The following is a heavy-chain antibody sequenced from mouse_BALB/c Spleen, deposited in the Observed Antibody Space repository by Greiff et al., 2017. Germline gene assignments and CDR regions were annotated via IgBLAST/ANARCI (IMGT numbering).Heavy chain of an antibody. V-gene: IGHV3-2*02. J-gene: IGHJ4*01. Sequence: DVQLQESGPGLVKPSQSLSLTCTVTGYSITSDYAWYWIRQFPGNKLELMGYISYSGSTSYNPSLKSRISITRDTSKNQFFLQLNSVTTEDTATYYCARWGYGAYAMDYWGQGTSVTVSS. D-gene: IGHD3-1*01. CDR1: GYSITSDYA. CDR3: ARWGYGAYAMDY. CDR2: ISYSGST.